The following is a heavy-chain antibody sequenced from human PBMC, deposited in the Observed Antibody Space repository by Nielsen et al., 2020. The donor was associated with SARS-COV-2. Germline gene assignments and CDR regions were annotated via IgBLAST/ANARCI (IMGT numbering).Heavy chain of an antibody. Sequence: GESLKISCAASGFTFSSYGMHWVRQAPGKGLEWVAVTWYDRSNKYYADSVKGRFTISRDNSKNTLYLQMNSLRAEDTAVYYCARDYGWFDPWGQGTLVTVSS. J-gene: IGHJ5*02. CDR1: GFTFSSYG. V-gene: IGHV3-33*01. CDR2: TWYDRSNK. CDR3: ARDYGWFDP. D-gene: IGHD3-10*01.